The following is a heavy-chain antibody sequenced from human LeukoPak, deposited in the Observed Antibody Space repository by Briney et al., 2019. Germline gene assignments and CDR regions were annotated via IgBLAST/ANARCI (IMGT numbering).Heavy chain of an antibody. CDR3: ARDTIAAAVYNWFDP. Sequence: GASVKVSCKASGYTFTGYYMHWVRQAPGQGLEWMGWINPNSGGTSYAQKFQGRVTMTRDTSISTAYMELSRLRSDDTAVYYCARDTIAAAVYNWFDPWGQGTLVTVSS. D-gene: IGHD6-13*01. CDR2: INPNSGGT. V-gene: IGHV1-2*02. J-gene: IGHJ5*02. CDR1: GYTFTGYY.